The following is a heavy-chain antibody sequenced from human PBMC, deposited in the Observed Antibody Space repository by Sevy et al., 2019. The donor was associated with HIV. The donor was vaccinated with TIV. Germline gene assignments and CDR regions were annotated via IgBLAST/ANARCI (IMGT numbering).Heavy chain of an antibody. D-gene: IGHD5-12*01. CDR1: GGSVSSSIYY. V-gene: IGHV4-61*01. CDR2: MYYSGST. Sequence: SETLSLTCTVSGGSVSSSIYYWSWIRQPPGQGLEWIGYMYYSGSTNYNPSLKSRVTISVDTSKNQFSLKLSSVTAADTAVYYCARVLGGYGGFGGFDYWGQGTLVTVSS. CDR3: ARVLGGYGGFGGFDY. J-gene: IGHJ4*02.